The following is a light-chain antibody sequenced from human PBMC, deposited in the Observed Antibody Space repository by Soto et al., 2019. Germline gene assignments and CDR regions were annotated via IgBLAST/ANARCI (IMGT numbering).Light chain of an antibody. CDR1: SSNIGSYT. J-gene: IGLJ2*01. V-gene: IGLV1-44*01. CDR3: AAWDDSLSGPYVV. CDR2: SNN. Sequence: QSVLTQPPSASGTPGQWVTISCSGSSSNIGSYTVNWYQQQPRRAPKLLIYSNNQRPSGVPDRFSASKSCTSASLAISGLQSADEADYYCAAWDDSLSGPYVVFGGGTKLTVL.